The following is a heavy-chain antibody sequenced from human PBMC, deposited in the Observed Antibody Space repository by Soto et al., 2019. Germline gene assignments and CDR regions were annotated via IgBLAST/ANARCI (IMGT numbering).Heavy chain of an antibody. CDR3: ARDGIYCSSTGCYSLNYYYGMDV. J-gene: IGHJ6*02. D-gene: IGHD2-2*02. Sequence: ASGKVSCKASGYTFTSYYMHWVRQAPGQGLEWMGIINPSGGSTSYAQKFQGRVTMTRDTSTSTVYMELSSLRSEDTAVYYCARDGIYCSSTGCYSLNYYYGMDVWGQGTTVTVSS. V-gene: IGHV1-46*01. CDR2: INPSGGST. CDR1: GYTFTSYY.